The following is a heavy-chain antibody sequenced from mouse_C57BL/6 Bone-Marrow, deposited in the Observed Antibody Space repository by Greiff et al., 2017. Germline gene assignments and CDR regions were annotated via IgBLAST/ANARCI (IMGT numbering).Heavy chain of an antibody. J-gene: IGHJ3*01. Sequence: QVQLQQSGAELARPGASVKLSCKASGYTFTSYGISWVKQRTGQGLEWIGEIYPSSGNTYYNEKFKGKATLTADKSSSTAYMELRSLTSEDSAVYFCARSLLLFAYWGQGTLVTVSA. CDR3: ARSLLLFAY. D-gene: IGHD1-1*01. CDR1: GYTFTSYG. CDR2: IYPSSGNT. V-gene: IGHV1-81*01.